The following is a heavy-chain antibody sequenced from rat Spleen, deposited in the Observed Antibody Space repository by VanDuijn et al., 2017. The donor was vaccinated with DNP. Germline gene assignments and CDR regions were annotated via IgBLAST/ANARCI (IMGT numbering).Heavy chain of an antibody. CDR2: ISPSGSRP. CDR1: GFTFSDYN. J-gene: IGHJ2*01. Sequence: EVRLVESGGGLVQPGRSLKLSCAASGFTFSDYNMAWVRQAPKKGLEWVAAISPSGSRPYSPDSVKGRFTISRDTAKSSLYLQMNSLKSEDTATYYCTRGVYYGSSWAFDYWGQGVMVTVSS. CDR3: TRGVYYGSSWAFDY. D-gene: IGHD1-6*01. V-gene: IGHV5-7*01.